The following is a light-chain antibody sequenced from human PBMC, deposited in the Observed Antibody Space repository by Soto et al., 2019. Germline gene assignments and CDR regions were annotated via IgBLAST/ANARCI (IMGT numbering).Light chain of an antibody. J-gene: IGLJ3*02. CDR2: EVT. CDR1: SSDVGGYNY. Sequence: QSVLTQPASVSGSPGQSITISCTGSSSDVGGYNYVSWYQQHPGKAPKLMIYEVTNRPSGVSDRFSGSKSGSTASLTISGLQAEDEADYYCGSYTSSNTWVFGGGTKLTVL. V-gene: IGLV2-14*01. CDR3: GSYTSSNTWV.